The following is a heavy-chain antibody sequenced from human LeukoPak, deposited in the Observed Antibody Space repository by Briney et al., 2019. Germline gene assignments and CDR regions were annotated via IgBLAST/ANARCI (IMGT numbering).Heavy chain of an antibody. J-gene: IGHJ5*02. CDR1: GFTFSSYA. CDR3: VKDRLGSGWYS. Sequence: GGSLRLSCAASGFTFSSYAMSWVRQAPGKGLEWVSAISGSGGSTYYADSVKGRFTIPRDNSKNTLYLQMNSLRAEDTAVYYCVKDRLGSGWYSWGQETLVTVSS. V-gene: IGHV3-23*01. D-gene: IGHD6-19*01. CDR2: ISGSGGST.